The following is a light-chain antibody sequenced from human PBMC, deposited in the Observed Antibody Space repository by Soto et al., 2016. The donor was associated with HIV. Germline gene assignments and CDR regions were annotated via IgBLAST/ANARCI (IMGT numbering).Light chain of an antibody. CDR2: KTS. J-gene: IGKJ1*01. CDR3: PQYNTVPWT. CDR1: QSVSVW. Sequence: DIQMTQFPSTLSASIGDRVTITCRASQSVSVWLAWYQQKPGKAPNLLIFKTSTLEVGVPSRFSGSGSGTDFTLTLSSVQPDDVGTYYCPQYNTVPWTFGQGDQSRIET. V-gene: IGKV1-5*03.